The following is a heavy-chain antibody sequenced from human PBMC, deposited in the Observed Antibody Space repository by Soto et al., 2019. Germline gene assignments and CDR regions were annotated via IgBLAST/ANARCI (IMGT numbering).Heavy chain of an antibody. J-gene: IGHJ6*03. D-gene: IGHD2-2*01. V-gene: IGHV3-7*01. CDR3: ASKGSTRSYYYYMDV. Sequence: GGSLRLSCAASGFTFSSYWMSWVRQAPGKGLEWVANIKQDGSEKYYVDSVKGRFTISRDNAKNSLYLKMNSLRAEDTAVYYCASKGSTRSYYYYMDVWGKGTTVTVSS. CDR1: GFTFSSYW. CDR2: IKQDGSEK.